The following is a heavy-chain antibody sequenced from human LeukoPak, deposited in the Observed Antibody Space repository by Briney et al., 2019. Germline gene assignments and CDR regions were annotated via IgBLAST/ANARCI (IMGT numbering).Heavy chain of an antibody. CDR3: ARSRSQDWHFDL. Sequence: ASVKVSCKASGGTFSSYAISWVRQAPGQGLEWMGGIIPIFGTANYAQKFQGRVTITTDESTSTAYMELSSLRSEDTAVYYCARSRSQDWHFDLWGRGTLVTVSS. CDR1: GGTFSSYA. V-gene: IGHV1-69*05. J-gene: IGHJ2*01. CDR2: IIPIFGTA.